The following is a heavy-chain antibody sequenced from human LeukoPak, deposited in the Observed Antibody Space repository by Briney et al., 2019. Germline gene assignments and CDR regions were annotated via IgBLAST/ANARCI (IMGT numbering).Heavy chain of an antibody. CDR3: ARDFEGAIDY. Sequence: GGSLRLSCAASGFTLSTYNMKWVRQAPRKGLEWVSSISTSSSYIYYADSVKGRFTISRDNAKNSLYLQMNSLRAEDTAVYYCARDFEGAIDYWGQGTLVTVSS. CDR2: ISTSSSYI. J-gene: IGHJ4*02. D-gene: IGHD3-16*02. V-gene: IGHV3-21*01. CDR1: GFTLSTYN.